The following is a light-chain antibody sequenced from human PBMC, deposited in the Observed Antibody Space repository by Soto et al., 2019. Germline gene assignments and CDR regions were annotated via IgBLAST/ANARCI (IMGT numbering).Light chain of an antibody. Sequence: QLVLTQPPSASGTPGQRVTISCSGSSSNIGKNSVSWYQQLPGTAPKLLISSSNQRPSGVPDRFSGSKSGTSASLAISGLQSEDEADYYCAAWDDSLNGVWVFGGGTKLTVL. CDR1: SSNIGKNS. J-gene: IGLJ3*02. V-gene: IGLV1-44*01. CDR2: SSN. CDR3: AAWDDSLNGVWV.